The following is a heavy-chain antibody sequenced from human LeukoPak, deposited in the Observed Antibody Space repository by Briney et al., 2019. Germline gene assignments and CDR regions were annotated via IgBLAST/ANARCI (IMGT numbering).Heavy chain of an antibody. CDR1: GGSISSGGYS. CDR3: ARDGMTPFDYSYGMDV. J-gene: IGHJ6*02. V-gene: IGHV4-30-4*01. D-gene: IGHD1-26*01. CDR2: IYYSGST. Sequence: SETLSLTCTVSGGSISSGGYSWSWIRQPPGKGLEWIGYIYYSGSTDYNPSLKSRVTISVDTSKNQFSLKLSSVTAADTAVYYCARDGMTPFDYSYGMDVWGQGTTVTVSS.